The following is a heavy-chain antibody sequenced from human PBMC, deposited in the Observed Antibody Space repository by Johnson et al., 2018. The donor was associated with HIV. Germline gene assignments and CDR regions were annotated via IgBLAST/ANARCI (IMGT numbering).Heavy chain of an antibody. CDR1: GFTFDDYA. Sequence: VQLVESGGGLVQPGRSLRLSCAASGFTFDDYAMHWVRQAPGKGLEWVSGISGSGGSTYYADSVKGRFTISRDNAKSSLYLQMNSLRAEDTAVYYCARGFDAFDIWGQGTMVTVSS. CDR3: ARGFDAFDI. V-gene: IGHV3-23*04. J-gene: IGHJ3*02. CDR2: ISGSGGST.